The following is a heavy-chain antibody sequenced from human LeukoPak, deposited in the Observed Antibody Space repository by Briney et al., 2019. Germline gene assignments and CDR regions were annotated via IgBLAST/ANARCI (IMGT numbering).Heavy chain of an antibody. CDR1: GFTFSNYW. CDR3: ATFGYCSGGNCFSDY. D-gene: IGHD2-15*01. Sequence: PGGSLRLSCAASGFTFSNYWMHWVRQAPGKGLVWVSRINGDGSSTSYADSVKGRFTISRDNAKNTLYLQMSSLRVEDTALYYCATFGYCSGGNCFSDYWGQGTLVTVSS. J-gene: IGHJ4*02. CDR2: INGDGSST. V-gene: IGHV3-74*01.